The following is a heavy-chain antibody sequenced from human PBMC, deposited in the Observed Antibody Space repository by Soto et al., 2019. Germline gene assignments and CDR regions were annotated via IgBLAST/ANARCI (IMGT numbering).Heavy chain of an antibody. J-gene: IGHJ4*02. D-gene: IGHD2-21*01. V-gene: IGHV3-74*03. Sequence: PGGSLRLSCAASGLTFRSYWMHWFRQAPGKGLVWVSRINTDGSVAMYVDSVKGRFTISRDNAKNTLYLHMNSLRAEDTAVYYCVRDMQLWRLDSWGLGTLVTVSS. CDR2: INTDGSVA. CDR3: VRDMQLWRLDS. CDR1: GLTFRSYW.